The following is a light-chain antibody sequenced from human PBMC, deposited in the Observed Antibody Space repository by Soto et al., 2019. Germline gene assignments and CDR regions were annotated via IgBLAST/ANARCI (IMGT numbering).Light chain of an antibody. Sequence: QSALTQPAPVSGSPGQSITISCTGTSRDDGGYNYVSWYQQHPGKAPKLMIYEVSNRPSGGSNRFSGSKSGNTASLTISGLQAEDEADYYCSSYTSSSTLYVFGTGTKLTVL. J-gene: IGLJ1*01. CDR2: EVS. CDR3: SSYTSSSTLYV. CDR1: SRDDGGYNY. V-gene: IGLV2-14*01.